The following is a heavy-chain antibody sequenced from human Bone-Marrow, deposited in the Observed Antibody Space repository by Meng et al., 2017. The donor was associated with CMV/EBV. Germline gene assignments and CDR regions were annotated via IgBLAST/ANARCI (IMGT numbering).Heavy chain of an antibody. CDR3: GVDWNFDY. CDR2: ITRSGDKT. V-gene: IGHV3-23*01. J-gene: IGHJ4*02. Sequence: SLRLSCAASGFTFSTYAINWVRQAPGKGLEWVSGITRSGDKTYYADSVKGRFTISRDNSKNTLYLQMNTLRAEDTAVYYCGVDWNFDYWGQGTLVTVSS. D-gene: IGHD3-9*01. CDR1: GFTFSTYA.